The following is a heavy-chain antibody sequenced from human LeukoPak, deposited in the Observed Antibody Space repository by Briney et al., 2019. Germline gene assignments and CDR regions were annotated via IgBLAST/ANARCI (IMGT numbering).Heavy chain of an antibody. Sequence: GGSLRLSCAASGFTFSNYAMSWVRQAPGKGLEWVSYISSSSSYTNYADSVKGRFTISRDNAKNSLYLQMNSLRAEDTAVYYCARSFGLIPGAFDIWGQGTMVTVSS. CDR3: ARSFGLIPGAFDI. D-gene: IGHD2-2*02. CDR1: GFTFSNYA. CDR2: ISSSSSYT. J-gene: IGHJ3*02. V-gene: IGHV3-11*03.